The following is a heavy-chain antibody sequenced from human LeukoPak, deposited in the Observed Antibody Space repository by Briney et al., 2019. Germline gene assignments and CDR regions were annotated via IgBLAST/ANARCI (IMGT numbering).Heavy chain of an antibody. D-gene: IGHD1-26*01. CDR1: GFTFSSYA. Sequence: GGSLRLSCAASGFTFSSYAMSWVRQAPGKGLEWVSTISGSGGVAYYPDSVRGRFTISRDNSKNTLHLQMDSLRAEDTAIYYCAKWPEGATPKFHYWGQGTLVTVSS. CDR2: ISGSGGVA. V-gene: IGHV3-23*01. CDR3: AKWPEGATPKFHY. J-gene: IGHJ4*02.